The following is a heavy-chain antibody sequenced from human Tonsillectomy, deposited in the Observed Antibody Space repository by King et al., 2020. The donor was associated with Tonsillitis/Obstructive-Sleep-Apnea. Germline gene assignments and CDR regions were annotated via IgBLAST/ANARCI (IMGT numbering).Heavy chain of an antibody. V-gene: IGHV4-59*01. J-gene: IGHJ6*02. Sequence: HVQLQESGPGLVKPSETLSLTCTVSGGPISNFYWNWIRQPPGKGLEWIGYISYIGSTKYNPSLKSRVTISVDTSKKQFYLKLSSVTAADTAVYFCARERIFYYDFWTGYFYGMDVWGQGTTVTVSS. D-gene: IGHD3-3*01. CDR1: GGPISNFY. CDR2: ISYIGST. CDR3: ARERIFYYDFWTGYFYGMDV.